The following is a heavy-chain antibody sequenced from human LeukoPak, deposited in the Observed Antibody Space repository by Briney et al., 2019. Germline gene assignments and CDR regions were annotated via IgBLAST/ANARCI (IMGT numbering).Heavy chain of an antibody. CDR3: ARSVYSSGWVFDY. CDR2: IYYSGST. V-gene: IGHV4-59*08. D-gene: IGHD6-19*01. CDR1: GGSISSYY. Sequence: SETLSLTCTVSGGSISSYYWSWIRQPPGKGLEWIGYIYYSGSTNYNPSLKSRVTISVDTSKNQFSLKLSSVTAADTAVYYCARSVYSSGWVFDYWGQGTLVTVYS. J-gene: IGHJ4*02.